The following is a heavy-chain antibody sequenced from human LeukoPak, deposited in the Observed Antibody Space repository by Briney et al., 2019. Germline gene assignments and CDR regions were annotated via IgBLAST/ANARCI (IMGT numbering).Heavy chain of an antibody. D-gene: IGHD3-10*01. CDR1: GFTFSSYG. V-gene: IGHV3-30*02. J-gene: IGHJ6*03. CDR3: AKDQFKPSGISMVRGVRGYYYYMDV. CDR2: IRSDGTNK. Sequence: GGSLRLSCAASGFTFSSYGMYWVRQAPGKGLEWVAFIRSDGTNKYYADSVRGGFTISRDNSKNTLYLQMNSLRAEDTAVYYCAKDQFKPSGISMVRGVRGYYYYMDVWGKGTTVTISS.